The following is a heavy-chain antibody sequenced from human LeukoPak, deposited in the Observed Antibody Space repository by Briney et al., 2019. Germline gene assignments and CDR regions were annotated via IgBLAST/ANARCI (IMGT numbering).Heavy chain of an antibody. CDR3: TTDGPPGGWRGGSFDY. CDR1: GFTFSSYA. CDR2: ISGSGGST. J-gene: IGHJ4*02. D-gene: IGHD6-19*01. Sequence: GGSLRLSCAASGFTFSSYAMSWVRQAPGKGLEWASAISGSGGSTYYADSVKGRFTISRDNSKNTLYLQMNSLKTEDTGVYYCTTDGPPGGWRGGSFDYWGQGSPVTVSS. V-gene: IGHV3-23*01.